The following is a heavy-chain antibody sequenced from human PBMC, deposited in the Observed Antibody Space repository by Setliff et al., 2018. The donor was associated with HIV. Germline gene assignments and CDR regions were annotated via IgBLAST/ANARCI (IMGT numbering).Heavy chain of an antibody. V-gene: IGHV3-7*01. Sequence: PGGSLRLSCAASGFRFRSYWMSWVRQAPGKGLESVANVKQDGTETLYVDSVKGRFTISRDNANNLVYLQMNSLRVEDTAVYFCARWGSGSYERVFDCWGQGMLVTVSS. D-gene: IGHD1-26*01. J-gene: IGHJ4*02. CDR3: ARWGSGSYERVFDC. CDR1: GFRFRSYW. CDR2: VKQDGTET.